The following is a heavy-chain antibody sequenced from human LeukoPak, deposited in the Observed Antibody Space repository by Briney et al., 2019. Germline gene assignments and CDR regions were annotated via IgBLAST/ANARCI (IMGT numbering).Heavy chain of an antibody. CDR3: ARDRLPSHQDDFDY. J-gene: IGHJ4*02. Sequence: GGSLRLSCAASGFTFSASTMHWVRQAPGKGLEWVAVLSYDGFTKYYADSVKGRLTISRYNSKNTLYLQMNSLRPEDTAVYYCARDRLPSHQDDFDYWGQGTLVTVSS. CDR2: LSYDGFTK. D-gene: IGHD3-3*01. V-gene: IGHV3-30*04. CDR1: GFTFSAST.